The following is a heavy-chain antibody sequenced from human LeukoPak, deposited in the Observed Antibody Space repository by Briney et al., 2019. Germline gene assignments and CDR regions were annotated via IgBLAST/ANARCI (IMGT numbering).Heavy chain of an antibody. CDR1: GFTFSSYA. V-gene: IGHV3-21*01. CDR2: ISSSSSYI. Sequence: GGSLRLSCAASGFTFSSYAMSWVRQAPGKGLEWVSSISSSSSYIYYADSVKGRFTISRDNAKNSLYLQMNSLRAEDTAVYYCARDSTYYYDSSGYPPDYWGQGTLVTVSS. J-gene: IGHJ4*02. CDR3: ARDSTYYYDSSGYPPDY. D-gene: IGHD3-22*01.